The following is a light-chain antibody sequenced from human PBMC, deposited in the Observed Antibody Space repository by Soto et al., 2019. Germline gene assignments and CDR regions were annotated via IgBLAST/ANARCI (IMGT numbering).Light chain of an antibody. V-gene: IGLV1-40*01. CDR1: SSNIGAGYD. CDR2: GNS. Sequence: QSVRTQPPSVSGAPGQRVTISCTGSSSNIGAGYDVHWYQQLPGTAPKLLIYGNSNRPSGVPDRFSGSKSGTSASLAITGLQAEDEAHYYCQSYDSSLSGYVFGTGTKVTLL. J-gene: IGLJ1*01. CDR3: QSYDSSLSGYV.